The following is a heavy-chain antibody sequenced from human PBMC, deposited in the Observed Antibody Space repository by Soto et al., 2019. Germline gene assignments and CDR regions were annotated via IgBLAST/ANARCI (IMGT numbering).Heavy chain of an antibody. CDR1: GFKFSSYW. Sequence: GGSLRLSCAASGFKFSSYWIHWVRQVPGKGLVWVSHIDSDGNSTTYADSVKGRFTISRDNAKNTVYLQMNSLRAEDTAVYYCVRDDVGVGIDYWGLGTLVTVSS. CDR2: IDSDGNST. CDR3: VRDDVGVGIDY. D-gene: IGHD1-26*01. V-gene: IGHV3-74*03. J-gene: IGHJ4*02.